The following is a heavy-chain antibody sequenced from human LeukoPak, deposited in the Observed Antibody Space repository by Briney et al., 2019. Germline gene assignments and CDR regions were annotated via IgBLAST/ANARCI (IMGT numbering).Heavy chain of an antibody. Sequence: GESLKISCKGSGYSFTTYWIGWVRQMPGKGLEWMGIIYPGDSNTRYSPSFQGQVTISADKSISTAYPQWSSLEASDTAMYYCARLGGLEGYYGSGGLGWFDPWGQGTLVTVSS. CDR2: IYPGDSNT. J-gene: IGHJ5*02. D-gene: IGHD3-10*01. CDR1: GYSFTTYW. V-gene: IGHV5-51*01. CDR3: ARLGGLEGYYGSGGLGWFDP.